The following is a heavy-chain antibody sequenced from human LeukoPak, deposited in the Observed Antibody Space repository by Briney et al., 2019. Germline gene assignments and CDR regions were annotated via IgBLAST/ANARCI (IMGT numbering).Heavy chain of an antibody. CDR2: ISAYNGNT. J-gene: IGHJ4*02. V-gene: IGHV1-18*01. CDR3: ARRLDYGDYGFFDY. Sequence: ASVKVSCKASGYTFTSYGITWVRQAPGQGLEWMGWISAYNGNTNCAQKLQGRVTMTTDTSTSTAYMELRSLRSDDTAVYYCARRLDYGDYGFFDYWGQGTLVTDSS. CDR1: GYTFTSYG. D-gene: IGHD4-17*01.